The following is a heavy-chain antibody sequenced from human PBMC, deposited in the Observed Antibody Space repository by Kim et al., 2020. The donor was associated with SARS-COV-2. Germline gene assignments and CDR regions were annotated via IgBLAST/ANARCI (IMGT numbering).Heavy chain of an antibody. Sequence: GGSLRLSCAASGFTFSNAWMSWVRQAPGKGLEWVGRIKSKTDDGTTDYAAPVKGRFTISRDDSKNTLYLQMNSLKTEDTAVYYCTTAIDYYYYYGMDVWGQGTTVTVSS. V-gene: IGHV3-15*01. D-gene: IGHD2-21*01. CDR1: GFTFSNAW. CDR2: IKSKTDDGTT. CDR3: TTAIDYYYYYGMDV. J-gene: IGHJ6*02.